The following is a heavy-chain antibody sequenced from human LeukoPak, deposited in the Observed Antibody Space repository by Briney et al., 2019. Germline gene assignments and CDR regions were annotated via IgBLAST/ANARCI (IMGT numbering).Heavy chain of an antibody. V-gene: IGHV3-20*04. Sequence: GGSLRLSCAASGFIFTSYTMTWVRQAPGKGLEWVFGINWNGGSTGYADSVKGRFTISRDNAKNSLYLQVSSLRAEDTAWYYCARGQNYYGSGSQTFDIWGQGTMVTVSS. CDR1: GFIFTSYT. J-gene: IGHJ3*02. D-gene: IGHD3-10*01. CDR3: ARGQNYYGSGSQTFDI. CDR2: INWNGGST.